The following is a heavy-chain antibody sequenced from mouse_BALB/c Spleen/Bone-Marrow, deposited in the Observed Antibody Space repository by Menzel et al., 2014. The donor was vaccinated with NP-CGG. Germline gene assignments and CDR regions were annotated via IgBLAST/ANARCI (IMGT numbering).Heavy chain of an antibody. Sequence: VQLQQSGGEFVKPGASVKLCCKASGYTFASYWMHWVKQRPGQGLEWIGEIDPSDSYTKYNQNFKGKATLTVDKSSSTAYMQLSSLTSEDSAVYYCARTYNDYDWFAYWGQGTLVTVSA. CDR1: GYTFASYW. V-gene: IGHV1-69*02. D-gene: IGHD2-4*01. CDR2: IDPSDSYT. J-gene: IGHJ3*01. CDR3: ARTYNDYDWFAY.